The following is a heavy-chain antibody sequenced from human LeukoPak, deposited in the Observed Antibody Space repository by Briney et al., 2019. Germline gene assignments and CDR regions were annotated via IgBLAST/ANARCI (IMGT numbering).Heavy chain of an antibody. V-gene: IGHV1-2*06. CDR2: IDPNSGDT. J-gene: IGHJ5*02. CDR1: GYAFTAYC. CDR3: GRGIQSFDP. Sequence: ASVKVSCKASGYAFTAYCIHWVRQAPGQGLEWMGRIDPNSGDTKYAQKFQDRVTMTRDTSMNTAYMEISSLRYDDTAVYYCGRGIQSFDPWGQGTLVTVSS.